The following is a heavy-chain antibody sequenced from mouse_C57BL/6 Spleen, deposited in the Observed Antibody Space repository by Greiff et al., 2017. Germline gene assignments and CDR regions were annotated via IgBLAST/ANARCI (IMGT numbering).Heavy chain of an antibody. Sequence: VQLVESGPGLVAPSQSLSITCTVSGFSLTSYGVSWVRQPPGQGLEWLGVIWGDGGTTYYSALINGMIIGKENSKRQVFLKLNSLQTDDTAAYYCAKRSSESYDMDYWGQGTTVTVSS. CDR3: AKRSSESYDMDY. J-gene: IGHJ4*01. CDR2: IWGDGGT. D-gene: IGHD1-1*01. CDR1: GFSLTSYG. V-gene: IGHV2-3*01.